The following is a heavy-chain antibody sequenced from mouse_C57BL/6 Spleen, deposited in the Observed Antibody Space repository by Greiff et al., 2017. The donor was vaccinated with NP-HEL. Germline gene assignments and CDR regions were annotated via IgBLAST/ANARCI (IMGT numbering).Heavy chain of an antibody. D-gene: IGHD3-2*02. V-gene: IGHV5-12*01. CDR1: GFTFSDYY. CDR2: ISNGGGST. CDR3: ARRTAQAPYYFDY. Sequence: DVKLVESGGGLVQPGGSLKLSCAASGFTFSDYYMYWVRQTPEKRLEWVAYISNGGGSTYYPDTVKGRFTISRDNAKNTLYLQMSRLKSEDTAMYDCARRTAQAPYYFDYWGQGTTLTVSS. J-gene: IGHJ2*01.